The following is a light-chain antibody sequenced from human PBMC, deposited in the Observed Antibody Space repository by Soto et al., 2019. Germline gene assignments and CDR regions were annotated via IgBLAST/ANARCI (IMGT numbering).Light chain of an antibody. Sequence: DIQMTQSPSSLSASIGDRVSITCRASQIISNFLNWFQQKPGKAPKLLIHAASTLEGGVPSRFSGSGSGTDFTLTISSLQPEDFASYYCQQSSTTPWTFGQGTKVEI. CDR1: QIISNF. V-gene: IGKV1-39*01. CDR2: AAS. CDR3: QQSSTTPWT. J-gene: IGKJ1*01.